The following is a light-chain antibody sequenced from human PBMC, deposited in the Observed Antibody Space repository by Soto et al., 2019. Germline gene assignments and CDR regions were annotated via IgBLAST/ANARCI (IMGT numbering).Light chain of an antibody. CDR2: GAS. CDR1: QSVSSSY. CDR3: QQYGRSPFT. V-gene: IGKV3-20*01. J-gene: IGKJ3*01. Sequence: TVLTQSPGTLSLSPGERATLSCRASQSVSSSYLAWYQQRPGQAPRLLIYGASTRATGIPERFSGSGSGTDFTLTISRLEPEDFAVYYCQQYGRSPFTFGPGTKVDIK.